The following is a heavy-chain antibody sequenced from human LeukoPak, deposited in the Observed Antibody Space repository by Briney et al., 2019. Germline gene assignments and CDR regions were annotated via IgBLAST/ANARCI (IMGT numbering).Heavy chain of an antibody. CDR1: GGSFSGYY. CDR2: IHHSGST. CDR3: ARDRIELPGFDY. D-gene: IGHD2-8*01. J-gene: IGHJ4*02. Sequence: PSETLSLTCAVYGGSFSGYYWSWIRQPPGKGLECIGEIHHSGSTNYNPSLKSRVTLSVDTSKNQFSLKLSSVTAADTAVYYCARDRIELPGFDYWGQGTLVTVSS. V-gene: IGHV4-34*01.